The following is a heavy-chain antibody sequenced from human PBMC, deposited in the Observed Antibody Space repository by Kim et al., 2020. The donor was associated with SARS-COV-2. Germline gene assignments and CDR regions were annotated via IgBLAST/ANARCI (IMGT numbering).Heavy chain of an antibody. V-gene: IGHV4-4*02. CDR2: IYHSGST. Sequence: SETLSLTCAVSGGSISSSNWWSWVRQPPGKGLEWIGEIYHSGSTNYNPSLKSRVTISVDKSKNQFSLKLSSVTAADTAVYYCARAPKRGSSTRGVYWYFDLWGRGTLVTVSS. J-gene: IGHJ2*01. D-gene: IGHD1-26*01. CDR1: GGSISSSNW. CDR3: ARAPKRGSSTRGVYWYFDL.